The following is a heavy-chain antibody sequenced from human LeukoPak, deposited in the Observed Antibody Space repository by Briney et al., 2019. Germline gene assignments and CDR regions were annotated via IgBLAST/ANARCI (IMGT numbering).Heavy chain of an antibody. Sequence: ASVKVSCKASGGTFSSYAISWVRQAPGQGLEWMGGIIPIFGTANYAQKFQGRVTITADESTSTAYMELSSLRSEDTAVYYCGRDLIDYGGNIVYWGQGTLVTVSS. D-gene: IGHD4-23*01. CDR3: GRDLIDYGGNIVY. CDR2: IIPIFGTA. V-gene: IGHV1-69*13. CDR1: GGTFSSYA. J-gene: IGHJ4*02.